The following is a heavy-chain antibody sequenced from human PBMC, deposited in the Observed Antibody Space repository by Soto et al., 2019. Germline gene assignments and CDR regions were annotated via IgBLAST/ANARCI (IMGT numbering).Heavy chain of an antibody. Sequence: ASVKVSCKASGDTFTTYGICWGRRAPGKGREEMGGISASSGNTNYEKKFQGRVTMTTDTSTSTVYMELRSLRSDDTAIYYCAAYTVEVSLAATIPPDHAFAIWGQGTMVTVSS. CDR3: AAYTVEVSLAATIPPDHAFAI. CDR2: ISASSGNT. CDR1: GDTFTTYG. J-gene: IGHJ3*02. V-gene: IGHV1-18*04. D-gene: IGHD2-2*01.